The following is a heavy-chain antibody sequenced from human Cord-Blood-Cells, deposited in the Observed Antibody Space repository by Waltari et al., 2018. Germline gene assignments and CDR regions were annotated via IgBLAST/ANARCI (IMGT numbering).Heavy chain of an antibody. J-gene: IGHJ4*02. CDR2: IYYSGST. D-gene: IGHD5-18*01. CDR3: ARAGYSYGYFDY. V-gene: IGHV4-39*01. Sequence: QLQLQESGPGLVKPSETLSLTCTVSGGSISSSSYYWGWIRQPPGKGLEWIGSIYYSGSTYYNPPLKSRVTIAVDTSKNQFSLKLSSVTAADTAVYYCARAGYSYGYFDYWGQGTLVTVSS. CDR1: GGSISSSSYY.